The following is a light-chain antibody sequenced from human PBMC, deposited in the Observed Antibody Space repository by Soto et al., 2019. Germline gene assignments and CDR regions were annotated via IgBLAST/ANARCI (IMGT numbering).Light chain of an antibody. Sequence: DIQMTQSPSTVSASVGDRVTITCRASQSISSWLAWYQQKPGKAPKLLIYDASSLESGVPSRFSGSGSGTEFTLTISSLQPDDFATDYCQQYNSYSSWTFGQGTKVDIK. CDR3: QQYNSYSSWT. CDR1: QSISSW. J-gene: IGKJ1*01. CDR2: DAS. V-gene: IGKV1-5*01.